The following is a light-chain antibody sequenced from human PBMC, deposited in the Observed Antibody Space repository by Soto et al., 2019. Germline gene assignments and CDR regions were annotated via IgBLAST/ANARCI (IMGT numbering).Light chain of an antibody. CDR2: SVF. Sequence: DIQMTQSPSSLSASVGDRVTITSRASQSISSYLNWYQQKPGKAPKLLIYSVFSLQSGVPSRFSGSGSGTDFTLTISSLQPEDFATYYCQQSYSAPRTFGQGTKVEI. CDR3: QQSYSAPRT. V-gene: IGKV1-39*01. CDR1: QSISSY. J-gene: IGKJ1*01.